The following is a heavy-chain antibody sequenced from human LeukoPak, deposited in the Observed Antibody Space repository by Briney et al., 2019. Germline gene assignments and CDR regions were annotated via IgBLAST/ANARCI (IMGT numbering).Heavy chain of an antibody. V-gene: IGHV3-48*02. CDR3: ARASPSGYDY. J-gene: IGHJ4*02. CDR2: ISHSSNAI. D-gene: IGHD3-22*01. CDR1: GFTFSTYG. Sequence: GGSLRLSCAASGFTFSTYGMNWVRQAPGKGLEWVSYISHSSNAIYYPDSVKGRLTISRDNAKNSLYLQMNSLRDEDTAVYYCARASPSGYDYWGQGTLVTVSS.